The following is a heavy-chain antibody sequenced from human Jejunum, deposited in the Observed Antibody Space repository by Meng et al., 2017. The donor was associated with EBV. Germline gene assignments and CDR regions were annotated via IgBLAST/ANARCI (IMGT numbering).Heavy chain of an antibody. CDR3: ARLGGYASGTYYPIDP. J-gene: IGHJ5*02. CDR2: INHGGGA. CDR1: GGSFSDYY. Sequence: QVQLQKWGAGLLKPSEHLSLTCAVYGGSFSDYYWTWIRQPPGKGLEWIGEINHGGGAIYNPSLKSRVTISVDTSKNQFSLKLSSVTAADTAVYYCARLGGYASGTYYPIDPWGQGTLVTVSS. D-gene: IGHD3-10*01. V-gene: IGHV4-34*01.